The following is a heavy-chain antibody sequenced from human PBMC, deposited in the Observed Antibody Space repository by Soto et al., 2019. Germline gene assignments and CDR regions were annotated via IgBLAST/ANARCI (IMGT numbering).Heavy chain of an antibody. CDR1: GGTFSSNA. J-gene: IGHJ5*02. CDR3: ARWSSGWYWFDP. CDR2: IIPIFGTA. V-gene: IGHV1-69*05. Sequence: GASVKVSCKASGGTFSSNAISWVRQAPGQGLEWMGGIIPIFGTANYAQKFQGRVTITRDTSASTAYMELSSLRSEDTAVYYCARWSSGWYWFDPWGQGTLVTVSS. D-gene: IGHD6-19*01.